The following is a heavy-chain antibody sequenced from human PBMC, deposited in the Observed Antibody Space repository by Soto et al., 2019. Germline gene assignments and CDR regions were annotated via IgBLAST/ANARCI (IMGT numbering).Heavy chain of an antibody. CDR3: ARVCGGRTPPRPHYFDS. CDR1: GGSFSGYY. V-gene: IGHV4-34*01. J-gene: IGHJ4*02. D-gene: IGHD1-7*01. CDR2: INHSGST. Sequence: QVQLQQWGAGLLKPSETLSLTCAVYGGSFSGYYWSWIRQPPGKGLEWIGEINHSGSTNYNPSLKSRVTISVDTSKNQFSLKLSSVTAADTAVYYCARVCGGRTPPRPHYFDSWGQGTLVTVSS.